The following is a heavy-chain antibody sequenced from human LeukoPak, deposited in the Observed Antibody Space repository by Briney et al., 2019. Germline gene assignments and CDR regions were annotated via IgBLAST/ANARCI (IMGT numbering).Heavy chain of an antibody. CDR2: ISGSGGST. V-gene: IGHV3-23*01. D-gene: IGHD1-26*01. CDR1: GFTFSSYA. Sequence: GGFLRLSCAASGFTFSSYAMSWVRQAPGKGLEWVSAISGSGGSTYYADSVKGRFTISRDNSKNTLYLQMNSLRAEDTAVYYCAKDLFRRGSYLYYFDYWGQGTLVTVSS. J-gene: IGHJ4*02. CDR3: AKDLFRRGSYLYYFDY.